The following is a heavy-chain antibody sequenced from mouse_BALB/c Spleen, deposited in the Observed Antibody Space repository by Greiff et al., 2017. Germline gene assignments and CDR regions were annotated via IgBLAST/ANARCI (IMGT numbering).Heavy chain of an antibody. Sequence: QVQLKESGPGLVAPSQSLSITCTVSGFSLTGYGVNWVRQPPGKGLEWLGMIWGDGSTDYNSALKSRLSISKDNSKSQVFLKMNSLQTDDTARYYCARDPIGGYWYFDVWGAGTTVTVSS. J-gene: IGHJ1*01. CDR3: ARDPIGGYWYFDV. V-gene: IGHV2-6-7*01. D-gene: IGHD3-1*01. CDR1: GFSLTGYG. CDR2: IWGDGST.